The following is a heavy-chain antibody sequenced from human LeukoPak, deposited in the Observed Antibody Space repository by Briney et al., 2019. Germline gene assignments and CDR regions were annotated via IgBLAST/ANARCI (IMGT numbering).Heavy chain of an antibody. J-gene: IGHJ5*02. Sequence: PSETLSLTCSVSGDSISSSSSYWGWIRQPPGKGLEWIGSIYYSGSTNYNPSLKSRVTISVDTSKNQFSLKLSSVTAADTAVYYCARGQGYSYGYEWFDPWGQGTLVTVSS. CDR1: GDSISSSSSY. D-gene: IGHD5-18*01. V-gene: IGHV4-39*07. CDR2: IYYSGST. CDR3: ARGQGYSYGYEWFDP.